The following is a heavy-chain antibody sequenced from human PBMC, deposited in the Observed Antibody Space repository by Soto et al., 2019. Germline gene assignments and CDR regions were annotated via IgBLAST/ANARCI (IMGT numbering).Heavy chain of an antibody. CDR2: IWYDGSNK. CDR3: ASDGQGLAPYALDV. Sequence: QVQLVESGGGVAQPGRSLRLSCTVSGFTFSGHAMHWVRQAPGKGLEWVTQIWYDGSNKYYAESVKGRFTISRDKSKNTLYRRRTALRVEDTPVYYCASDGQGLAPYALDVWGQGTSVTVPS. V-gene: IGHV3-33*01. CDR1: GFTFSGHA. J-gene: IGHJ6*02.